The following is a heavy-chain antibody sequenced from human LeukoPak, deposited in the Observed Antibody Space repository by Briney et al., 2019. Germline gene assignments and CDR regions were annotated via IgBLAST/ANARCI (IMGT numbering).Heavy chain of an antibody. J-gene: IGHJ4*02. CDR1: GGSISSYY. CDR2: IYYSGST. Sequence: PSETLSLTCTVSGGSISSYYWSWIRQPPGKGLEWIGYIYYSGSTNYNLSLKSRVTISVDTSKNQFSLKLSSVTAADTAVYYCARDPGDYFDYWGQGTLVTVSS. D-gene: IGHD3-10*01. V-gene: IGHV4-59*01. CDR3: ARDPGDYFDY.